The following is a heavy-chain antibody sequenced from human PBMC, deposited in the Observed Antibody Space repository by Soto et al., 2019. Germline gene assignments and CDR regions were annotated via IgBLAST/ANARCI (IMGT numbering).Heavy chain of an antibody. D-gene: IGHD1-1*01. Sequence: GGSLRLSCSASGFTFSSYAMHCVRQAPGKGLEWVSAISGSGGRTYYADSVKGRFTISRDNSKNTLYLQMNSLRAEDTAVYYCAKEGLERRFNFDYWGQGTLVTVSS. CDR1: GFTFSSYA. CDR2: ISGSGGRT. CDR3: AKEGLERRFNFDY. J-gene: IGHJ4*02. V-gene: IGHV3-23*01.